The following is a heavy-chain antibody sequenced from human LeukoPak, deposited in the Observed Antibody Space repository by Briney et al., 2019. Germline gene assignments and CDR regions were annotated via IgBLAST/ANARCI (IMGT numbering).Heavy chain of an antibody. CDR2: INHSGST. J-gene: IGHJ4*02. Sequence: SETLSLTCAVYGGSFSGYYWSWIRQPPGKGLEWIGEINHSGSTNYNPSLKSRVTISVDTSKNQFSLKLSSVTAADTAVYYCARGRAGGSGSYSEHFDYWGRGTLVTVSS. CDR1: GGSFSGYY. CDR3: ARGRAGGSGSYSEHFDY. V-gene: IGHV4-34*01. D-gene: IGHD3-10*01.